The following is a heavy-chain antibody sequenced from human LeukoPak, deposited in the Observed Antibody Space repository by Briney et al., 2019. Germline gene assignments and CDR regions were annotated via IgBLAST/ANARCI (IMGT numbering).Heavy chain of an antibody. V-gene: IGHV3-23*01. CDR3: ARSVLLWFGEFPPYFDY. CDR2: IFGSGGSP. CDR1: GFTFGSHA. D-gene: IGHD3-10*01. J-gene: IGHJ4*02. Sequence: GGSLRLSCEASGFTFGSHAMYWVRQAPGKGMEWVAGIFGSGGSPHYADSVKGRFTISRDNAKNSVYLQMNSLRAEDTAVYYCARSVLLWFGEFPPYFDYWGQGTLVTVSS.